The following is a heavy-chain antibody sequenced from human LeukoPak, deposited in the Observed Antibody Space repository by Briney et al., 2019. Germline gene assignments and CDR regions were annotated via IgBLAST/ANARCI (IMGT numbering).Heavy chain of an antibody. CDR2: IRQDGDTK. J-gene: IGHJ4*02. V-gene: IGHV3-7*03. Sequence: YPGGSLRLSCAASGFPFNAYWMTWVRQAPGKGLEWVANIRQDGDTKYYVDSVKGRFTISRDNAMNSLYLQMNSLRAEDTAIYYCARSFPYGTTWYGRSDFWGQGTLVTVSS. CDR1: GFPFNAYW. CDR3: ARSFPYGTTWYGRSDF. D-gene: IGHD6-13*01.